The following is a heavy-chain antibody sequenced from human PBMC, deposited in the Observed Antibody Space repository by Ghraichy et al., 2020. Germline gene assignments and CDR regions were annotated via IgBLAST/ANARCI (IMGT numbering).Heavy chain of an antibody. CDR2: ISSSYTYI. J-gene: IGHJ4*01. CDR1: GFSFSSYN. Sequence: GGSLRLSCAASGFSFSSYNMNWFRQAPGKGLEWVSFISSSYTYIHYADSVKGRFTVSRDNAKNSLYLQMDSLRSEDTAVYYCARAQAGTWLSVDYWGHGTLVTVSS. D-gene: IGHD1-14*01. CDR3: ARAQAGTWLSVDY. V-gene: IGHV3-21*01.